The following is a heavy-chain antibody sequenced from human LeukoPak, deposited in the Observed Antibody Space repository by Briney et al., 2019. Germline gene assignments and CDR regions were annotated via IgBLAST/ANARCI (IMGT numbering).Heavy chain of an antibody. CDR2: IYYSGSS. CDR1: GGSISGYH. Sequence: SETLSLTFTVSGGSISGYHWSWIRQPPGKGLEWLGYIYYSGSSNYNPSLKSRVTISADTSKNQFSLKLSSVTAADTAVYYCARVPRSYYYYYYMDVWGKGTTVTVSS. CDR3: ARVPRSYYYYYYMDV. J-gene: IGHJ6*03. V-gene: IGHV4-59*01.